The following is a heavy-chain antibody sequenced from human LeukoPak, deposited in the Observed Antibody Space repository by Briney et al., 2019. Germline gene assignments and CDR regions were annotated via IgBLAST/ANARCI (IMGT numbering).Heavy chain of an antibody. CDR2: IYYSGST. V-gene: IGHV4-59*02. Sequence: PSETLSLTCTVSGGSVSSYYWSWIRQPPGKGLEWIGYIYYSGSTNYNPSLKSRVTISVDTSKNQFSLKLTSVTAADTAEYYCARDYCTTTRCYPNYFDYWGQGTLVTVSS. CDR3: ARDYCTTTRCYPNYFDY. J-gene: IGHJ4*02. D-gene: IGHD2-2*01. CDR1: GGSVSSYY.